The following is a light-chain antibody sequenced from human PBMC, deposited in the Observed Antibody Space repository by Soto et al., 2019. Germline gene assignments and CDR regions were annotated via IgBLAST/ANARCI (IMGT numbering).Light chain of an antibody. CDR3: SSYSHSPPSYV. CDR2: HVT. CDR1: SVDVGDYNS. V-gene: IGLV2-14*03. Sequence: QSVLTQPAPVSGSPGQSITISCSGSSVDVGDYNSVSWYQQHPGKAPKVMIYHVTIRASGVSNRFSGSKSGNTASLTISGLQAEDEADYYCSSYSHSPPSYVFGTGTKVTVL. J-gene: IGLJ1*01.